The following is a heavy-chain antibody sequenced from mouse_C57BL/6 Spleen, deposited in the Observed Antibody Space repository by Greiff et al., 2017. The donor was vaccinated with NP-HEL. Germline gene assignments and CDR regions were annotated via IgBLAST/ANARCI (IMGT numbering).Heavy chain of an antibody. D-gene: IGHD1-1*01. J-gene: IGHJ2*01. CDR2: INPSSGYT. CDR1: GYTFTSYT. CDR3: ARDHYGSFDY. Sequence: QVQLQQSGAELARPGASVKLSCKASGYTFTSYTMHWVKQRPGQGLEWIGYINPSSGYTKYNQKFKDKATLTADKSSSTAYMQLSSLTSEDSAVYYCARDHYGSFDYWGQGTTLTVSS. V-gene: IGHV1-4*01.